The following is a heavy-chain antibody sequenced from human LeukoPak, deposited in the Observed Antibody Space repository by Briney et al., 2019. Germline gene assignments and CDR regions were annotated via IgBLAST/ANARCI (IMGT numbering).Heavy chain of an antibody. CDR2: ISSSGSTI. Sequence: GGSLRLSCAASGLTFSDYYMSWIRQAPGKGLEWVSYISSSGSTIYYADSVKGRFTISRDNAKNSLYLLMNSLRAEDTAVYYCARDGAHWNYVPYYFDYWGQGTLVTVSS. D-gene: IGHD1-7*01. J-gene: IGHJ4*02. CDR3: ARDGAHWNYVPYYFDY. V-gene: IGHV3-11*01. CDR1: GLTFSDYY.